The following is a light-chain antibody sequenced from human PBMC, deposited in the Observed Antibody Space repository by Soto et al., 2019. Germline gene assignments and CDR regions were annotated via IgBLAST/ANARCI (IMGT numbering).Light chain of an antibody. V-gene: IGLV2-14*01. Sequence: QSVLTQPASVSGSPGQSITISCTGTSSDVGGYNYVSWYQQVPGKAPKLMIYDVSDRPSGVSNRFSGSKSCNTASLTLSGLAAQAEADYYCSSYTSSSLYVFGTGLKVTVL. CDR1: SSDVGGYNY. CDR3: SSYTSSSLYV. CDR2: DVS. J-gene: IGLJ1*01.